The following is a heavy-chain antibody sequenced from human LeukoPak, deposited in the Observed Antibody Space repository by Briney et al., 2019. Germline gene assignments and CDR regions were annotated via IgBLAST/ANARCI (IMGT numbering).Heavy chain of an antibody. CDR1: GYTFTSYY. CDR3: ARDFGSSSWYETIGGDI. CDR2: INPSGGST. D-gene: IGHD6-13*01. V-gene: IGHV1-46*01. Sequence: GASVKVSCKASGYTFTSYYMHWVRQAPGQGLEWMGIINPSGGSTSYAQKFQGRVTMTRDMSTSTVYMELSSLRSEDTAVYYCARDFGSSSWYETIGGDIWGQGTMVTVSS. J-gene: IGHJ3*02.